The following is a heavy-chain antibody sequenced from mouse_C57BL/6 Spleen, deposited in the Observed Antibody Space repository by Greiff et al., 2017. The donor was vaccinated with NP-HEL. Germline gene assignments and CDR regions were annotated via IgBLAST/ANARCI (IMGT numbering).Heavy chain of an antibody. CDR3: ARMEDSSGYDY. V-gene: IGHV3-6*01. J-gene: IGHJ2*01. Sequence: DVKLQESGPGLVKPSQSLSLTCSVTGYSITSGYYWNWIRQFPGNKLEWMGYISYDGSNNYNPSLKNRISITRDTSKNQFFLKLNSVTTEDTATYYCARMEDSSGYDYWGQGTTLTVSS. D-gene: IGHD3-2*02. CDR2: ISYDGSN. CDR1: GYSITSGYY.